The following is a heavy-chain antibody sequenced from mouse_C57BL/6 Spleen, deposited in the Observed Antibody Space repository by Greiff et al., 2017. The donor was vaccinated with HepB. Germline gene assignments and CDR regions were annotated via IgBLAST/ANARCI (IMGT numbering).Heavy chain of an antibody. V-gene: IGHV3-6*01. D-gene: IGHD2-4*01. Sequence: EVKLLESGPGLVKPSQSLSLTCSVTGYSITSGYYWNWIRQFPGNQLEWMGYISYDGSNNYNPSLKNRISITRDTSKNQFFLKLNSVTTEDTATYYCARGGIYYDYDGDWDFDVWGTGTTVTVSS. CDR2: ISYDGSN. CDR3: ARGGIYYDYDGDWDFDV. CDR1: GYSITSGYY. J-gene: IGHJ1*03.